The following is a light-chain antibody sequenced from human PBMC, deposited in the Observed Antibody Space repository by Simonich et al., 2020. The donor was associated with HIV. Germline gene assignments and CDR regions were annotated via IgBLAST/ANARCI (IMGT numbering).Light chain of an antibody. V-gene: IGKV1-5*03. Sequence: DIQVTQSPSSLSASVGDRVTITCRASQSISSYLNWYQQKPGQAPKLLIYKASSLESGVPSRCSGSGSGTEFTLTISSLQPDDFATYYCQQYNSYSYTFGQGTKLEIK. CDR3: QQYNSYSYT. J-gene: IGKJ2*01. CDR1: QSISSY. CDR2: KAS.